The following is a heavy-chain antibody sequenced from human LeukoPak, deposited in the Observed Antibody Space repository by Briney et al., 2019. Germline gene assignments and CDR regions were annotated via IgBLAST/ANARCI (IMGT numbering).Heavy chain of an antibody. Sequence: GGSLRLSCAASGFTFSSYGMHWVRQAPGKGLEWVAIIWYDGSNKYYADSVKGRFTISRDNSKNTLYLQMDSLRAEDTAVYYCARDRDYYFDYWGQGTLVTVSS. CDR2: IWYDGSNK. CDR1: GFTFSSYG. J-gene: IGHJ4*02. CDR3: ARDRDYYFDY. V-gene: IGHV3-33*01.